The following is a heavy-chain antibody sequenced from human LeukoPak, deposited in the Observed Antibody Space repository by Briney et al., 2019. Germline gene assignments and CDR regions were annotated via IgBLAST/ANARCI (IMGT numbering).Heavy chain of an antibody. D-gene: IGHD6-19*01. CDR2: IRYDGSNK. Sequence: GGSLRLSCAASGFTFSSYGIHWVRQAPGKGLEWVAFIRYDGSNKYYADTVKGRFTISRDNSKNTLYLQMNSLRAEDTAVYYCARDGAVAGNFDYWGQGTLVTVSS. CDR3: ARDGAVAGNFDY. J-gene: IGHJ4*02. V-gene: IGHV3-30*02. CDR1: GFTFSSYG.